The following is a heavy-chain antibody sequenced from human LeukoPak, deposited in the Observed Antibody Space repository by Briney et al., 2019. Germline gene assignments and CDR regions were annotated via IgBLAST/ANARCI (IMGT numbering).Heavy chain of an antibody. CDR1: GGSFSGYY. CDR2: INHSGST. J-gene: IGHJ3*02. V-gene: IGHV4-34*01. CDR3: ARVEMATIHAFDI. Sequence: SETLSLTCAVYGGSFSGYYWSWIRQPPGKGLEWIGEINHSGSTNYNPSLKSRVTISVDTSKNQFSLKLSSVTAADTAVYYCARVEMATIHAFDIWGQGSMVTVSS. D-gene: IGHD5-24*01.